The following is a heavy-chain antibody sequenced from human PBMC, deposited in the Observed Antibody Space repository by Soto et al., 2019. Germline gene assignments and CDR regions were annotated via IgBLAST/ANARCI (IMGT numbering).Heavy chain of an antibody. CDR2: MTRSGDKI. Sequence: EVQLLESGGGLVQPGGSLRLSCTASASTFSNYAMSWVRQAPGKGLEWVAAMTRSGDKIYYGDSAKGRFTISRDNSKNTLYLQMNSLRVEDTAVYYCANEGLYWGQGTLVTVSS. V-gene: IGHV3-23*01. CDR1: ASTFSNYA. J-gene: IGHJ4*02. CDR3: ANEGLY.